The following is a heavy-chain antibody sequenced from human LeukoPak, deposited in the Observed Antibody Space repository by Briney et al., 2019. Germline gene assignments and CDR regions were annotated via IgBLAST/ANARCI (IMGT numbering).Heavy chain of an antibody. CDR1: GFTFSSYT. D-gene: IGHD6-19*01. V-gene: IGHV3-21*01. J-gene: IGHJ1*01. CDR3: ARGFGSGWYAEYFQH. CDR2: ISSSSSYI. Sequence: PGGSLRLSCAASGFTFSSYTMNWVRQAPGKGLEWVSSISSSSSYIYYADSVKGRFTISRDNAKNSLYLQMNSLRAEDTAVYYCARGFGSGWYAEYFQHWGQGTLVTVSS.